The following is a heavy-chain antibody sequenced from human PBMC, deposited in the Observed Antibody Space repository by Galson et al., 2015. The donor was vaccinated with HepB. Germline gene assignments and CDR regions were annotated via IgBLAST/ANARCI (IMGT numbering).Heavy chain of an antibody. Sequence: SVKVSCKASGYTFTGYYMHWVRQAPGQGLEWMGRINPNSGGTNYAQKFQGRVTMTRDTSISTAYMELSRLRSDDTVVYYCAREDILTYYGMDVWGQGTTVTVSS. V-gene: IGHV1-2*05. CDR1: GYTFTGYY. CDR3: AREDILTYYGMDV. D-gene: IGHD3-9*01. J-gene: IGHJ6*02. CDR2: INPNSGGT.